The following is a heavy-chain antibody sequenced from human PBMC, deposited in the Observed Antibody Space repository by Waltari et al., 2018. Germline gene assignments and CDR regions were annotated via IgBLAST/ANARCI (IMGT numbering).Heavy chain of an antibody. CDR1: GGSFSGDS. CDR2: INHSGST. V-gene: IGHV4-34*01. J-gene: IGHJ4*02. D-gene: IGHD1-20*01. Sequence: QVQLQQGGAGLLKPSETLSLTCAVHGGSFSGDSWSWIRPPQGKGLEWIGEINHSGSTNYNPSLKSRVTISVDTSKNQFSLKLSSVTAADTAVYYCASRRITGTPQVVGYFDYWGQGTLVTVSS. CDR3: ASRRITGTPQVVGYFDY.